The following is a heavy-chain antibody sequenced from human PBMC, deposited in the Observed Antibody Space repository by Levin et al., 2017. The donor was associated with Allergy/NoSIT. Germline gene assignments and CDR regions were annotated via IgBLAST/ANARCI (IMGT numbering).Heavy chain of an antibody. CDR1: GYSFTSYW. V-gene: IGHV5-51*01. J-gene: IGHJ3*02. D-gene: IGHD6-25*01. CDR3: ARPVAATVDAFDI. Sequence: ASVKVSCKGSGYSFTSYWIGWVRQMSGKGLEWMGIIYPGDSDTRYSPSFQGQVTISADKSISTAYLQWSSLKASDTAMYYCARPVAATVDAFDIWGQGTMVTVSS. CDR2: IYPGDSDT.